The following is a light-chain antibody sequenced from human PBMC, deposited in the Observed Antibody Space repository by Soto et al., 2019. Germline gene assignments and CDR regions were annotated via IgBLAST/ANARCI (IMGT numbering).Light chain of an antibody. J-gene: IGLJ3*02. CDR3: CSYAGGHTWV. V-gene: IGLV2-11*01. CDR1: SSDVGDYDF. CDR2: DVS. Sequence: QSALTQPPSVSGSPGQSVTISCTGTSSDVGDYDFVSWYHQHPGKVPKVIIYDVSERPSGVPDRFSGSKSGNTACLTISGLQAEDEAVYYCCSYAGGHTWVFGGGTKLTVL.